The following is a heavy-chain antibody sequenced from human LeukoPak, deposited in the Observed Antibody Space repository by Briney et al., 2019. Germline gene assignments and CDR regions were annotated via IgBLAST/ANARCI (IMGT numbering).Heavy chain of an antibody. V-gene: IGHV3-23*01. CDR2: ITGSGTNT. J-gene: IGHJ4*02. CDR3: AGTSRIAVATRDYFDY. D-gene: IGHD6-19*01. CDR1: GFIFTNYG. Sequence: GGSLRLSCAASGFIFTNYGFSWVRQAPGKGLGWVLGITGSGTNTYYADSVKGRFTISRDNSKNTLYLQMNSLRADDTAVYYCAGTSRIAVATRDYFDYWGQGTLVSVSS.